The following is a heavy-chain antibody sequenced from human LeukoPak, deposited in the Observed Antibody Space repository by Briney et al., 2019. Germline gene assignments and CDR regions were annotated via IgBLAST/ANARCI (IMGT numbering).Heavy chain of an antibody. CDR3: ARVPETTQLFDY. J-gene: IGHJ4*02. CDR1: GFTFDAYG. Sequence: GGSLRLSCAASGFTFDAYGLSWVRQAPGKGLEWVSGINWNDGSTDYADSVKGRFTISRDKAKNSLYLQMNSLRAEDTALYYCARVPETTQLFDYWGQGTLVTVSS. D-gene: IGHD1-14*01. V-gene: IGHV3-20*04. CDR2: INWNDGST.